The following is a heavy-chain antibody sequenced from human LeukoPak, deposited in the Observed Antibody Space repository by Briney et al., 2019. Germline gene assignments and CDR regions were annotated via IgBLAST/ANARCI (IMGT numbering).Heavy chain of an antibody. D-gene: IGHD2-2*02. CDR1: GGSMSNGGYY. J-gene: IGHJ5*02. V-gene: IGHV4-31*03. Sequence: SETLSLTCTVSGGSMSNGGYYWSWIRQHPGKGLEWIGNIYYSGSTYCIPSLKSRVTISVDTSKNQFSLNLSSVTAADTAVYYCARYCSSTNCYKGGFDPWGQGTLVTVSS. CDR3: ARYCSSTNCYKGGFDP. CDR2: IYYSGST.